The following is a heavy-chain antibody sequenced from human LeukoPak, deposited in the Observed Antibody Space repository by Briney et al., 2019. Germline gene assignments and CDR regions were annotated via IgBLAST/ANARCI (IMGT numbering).Heavy chain of an antibody. CDR3: ARHIGFDAFDI. Sequence: PGRSLRLSCAASGFTFSSYGMHWVRQAPGKGLEWVAVISYDGSNKYYADSVKGRFTISRHNSRNTLYLQMNSLRAEDTAVYYCARHIGFDAFDIWGRGTMVTVSS. J-gene: IGHJ3*02. V-gene: IGHV3-30*03. CDR2: ISYDGSNK. CDR1: GFTFSSYG.